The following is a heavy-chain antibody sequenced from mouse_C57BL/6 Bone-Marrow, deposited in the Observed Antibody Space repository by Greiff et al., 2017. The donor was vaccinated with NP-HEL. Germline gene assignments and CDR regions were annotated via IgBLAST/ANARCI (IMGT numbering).Heavy chain of an antibody. CDR1: GYAFSSSW. D-gene: IGHD1-1*01. CDR2: IYPGDGDT. Sequence: QVQLQQSGPELVKPGASVKISCKASGYAFSSSWMNWVKQRPGKGLEWIGRIYPGDGDTNYNGKFKGKATLTADKSSRTAYMQLSSLTSEDSAVYFCARSGTTVVATDFDVWGTGTTVTVSS. V-gene: IGHV1-82*01. J-gene: IGHJ1*03. CDR3: ARSGTTVVATDFDV.